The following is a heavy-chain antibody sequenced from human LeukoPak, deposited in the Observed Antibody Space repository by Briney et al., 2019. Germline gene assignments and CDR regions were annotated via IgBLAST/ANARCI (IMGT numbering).Heavy chain of an antibody. CDR3: ARVSAFGTDYYYYGMDV. J-gene: IGHJ6*02. D-gene: IGHD3-16*01. CDR1: GFTVSSNY. CDR2: IYSGGST. V-gene: IGHV3-66*01. Sequence: GGSLRLSCAASGFTVSSNYMSWVRQAPGKGLEWVSVIYSGGSTYYADSVKGRFTISRDNSKNTLYLQMNRLRAEDTAVYYCARVSAFGTDYYYYGMDVWGQGTTVTVSS.